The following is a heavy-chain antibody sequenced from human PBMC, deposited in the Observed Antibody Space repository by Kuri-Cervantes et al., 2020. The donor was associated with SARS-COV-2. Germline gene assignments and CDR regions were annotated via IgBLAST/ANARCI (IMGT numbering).Heavy chain of an antibody. Sequence: GESLKISCAASGFTFSSHAMHWVRQAPGKGLEWVAVISYDGSNKYYADSVKGRFTISRDNSKNTLYLQMNSLRAEDTAVYYCARGRAARYFDYWGQGTLVTVSS. CDR1: GFTFSSHA. CDR2: ISYDGSNK. D-gene: IGHD6-6*01. CDR3: ARGRAARYFDY. J-gene: IGHJ4*02. V-gene: IGHV3-30-3*01.